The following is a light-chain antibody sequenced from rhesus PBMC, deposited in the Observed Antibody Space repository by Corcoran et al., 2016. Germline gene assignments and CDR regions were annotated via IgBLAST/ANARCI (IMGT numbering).Light chain of an antibody. CDR3: QQGYSTPLT. Sequence: DIQMSQSPSSLSASVGDRVTITCRASQGISSYLNWYQQKPGKAPKLLIYYANILASGVPSIFSGSGSGTDYTLTISSLQPEYFATYYCQQGYSTPLTFGGGTKVEIK. CDR1: QGISSY. V-gene: IGKV1-32*03. J-gene: IGKJ4*01. CDR2: YAN.